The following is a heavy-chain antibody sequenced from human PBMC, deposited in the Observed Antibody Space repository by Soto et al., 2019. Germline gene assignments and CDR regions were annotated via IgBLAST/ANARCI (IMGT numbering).Heavy chain of an antibody. J-gene: IGHJ5*02. V-gene: IGHV4-39*01. CDR1: GGSISSRNYY. CDR3: ARLHCTSPGRVPLDP. D-gene: IGHD2-8*01. CDR2: IYYSGTS. Sequence: PSETLSLTCSVSGGSISSRNYYWGWIRQPPGKGLEWIGSIYYSGTSSYNPSLESRVTMSVDTSKKQLSLRLRSVTATDTAVYYCARLHCTSPGRVPLDPWGHGTLVTVSS.